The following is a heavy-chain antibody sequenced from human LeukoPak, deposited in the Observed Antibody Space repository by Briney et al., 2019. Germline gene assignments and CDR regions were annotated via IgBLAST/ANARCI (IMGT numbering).Heavy chain of an antibody. CDR1: GGSISDYY. Sequence: PSETLSLTCTVSGGSISDYYWNWMRQPPGKGLEWIGYIYYSGSTYYNPSLKSRVTISVDTSKNQFSLKLSSVTAADTAVCYCASLRGSGLYGMDVWGQGTTVTVFS. V-gene: IGHV4-59*12. CDR3: ASLRGSGLYGMDV. D-gene: IGHD3-10*01. J-gene: IGHJ6*02. CDR2: IYYSGST.